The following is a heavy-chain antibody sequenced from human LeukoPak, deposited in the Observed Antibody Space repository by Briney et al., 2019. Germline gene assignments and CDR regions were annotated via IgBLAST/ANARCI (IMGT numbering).Heavy chain of an antibody. CDR1: GGSFSDYY. Sequence: MPSETLSLTCAVYGGSFSDYYWSWIRQPPGKGLEWIGEINHSESTNYNPSLKSRVTISVDTSKNQFSLELSSVTAADTAVYYCARVAGTYPDAFDIWGQGTMVTVSS. CDR3: ARVAGTYPDAFDI. J-gene: IGHJ3*02. D-gene: IGHD1-26*01. V-gene: IGHV4-34*01. CDR2: INHSEST.